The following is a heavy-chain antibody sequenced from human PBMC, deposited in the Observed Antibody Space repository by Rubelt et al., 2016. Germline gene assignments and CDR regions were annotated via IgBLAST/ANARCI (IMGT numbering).Heavy chain of an antibody. D-gene: IGHD1-26*01. V-gene: IGHV3-33*01. CDR1: GFTFSSYG. J-gene: IGHJ4*02. CDR2: IWYDGSKK. CDR3: ARGGMGGSTGYFDY. Sequence: GGVVQPGRSLRLSCAASGFTFSSYGMHWVRQAPGKGLEWVAVIWYDGSKKYYADSVKGRFTISRDNSKNTLSLQMNSLRAEDTAVYYCARGGMGGSTGYFDYWGQGTLVTVSS.